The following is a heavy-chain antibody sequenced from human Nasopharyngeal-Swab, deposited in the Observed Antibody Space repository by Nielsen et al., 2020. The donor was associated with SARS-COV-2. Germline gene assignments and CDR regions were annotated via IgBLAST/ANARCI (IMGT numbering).Heavy chain of an antibody. J-gene: IGHJ4*02. CDR2: ISYDGSNK. Sequence: VRQMPGKGLEWVAVISYDGSNKYYADSVKGRFTISRDNSKNTLYLQMNSLRAEDTAVYYCAKLGSIVGATTGYWGQGTLVTVS. CDR3: AKLGSIVGATTGY. D-gene: IGHD1-26*01. V-gene: IGHV3-30*18.